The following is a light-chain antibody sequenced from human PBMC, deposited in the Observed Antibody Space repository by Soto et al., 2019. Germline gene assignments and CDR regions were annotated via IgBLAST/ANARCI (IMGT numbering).Light chain of an antibody. V-gene: IGLV3-25*02. Sequence: SYELTQPPSVSVSPGQTARITCSGDALPKQYAYWYQQKPGQAPVLVIYKDSERPSGIPERFSGSSSGTTVTLTISGGQAEDEADYYCQSADSSGTYWVFGGGTKVTVL. CDR2: KDS. J-gene: IGLJ3*02. CDR3: QSADSSGTYWV. CDR1: ALPKQY.